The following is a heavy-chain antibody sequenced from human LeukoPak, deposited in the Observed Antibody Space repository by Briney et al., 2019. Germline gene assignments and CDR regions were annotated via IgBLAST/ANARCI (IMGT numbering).Heavy chain of an antibody. D-gene: IGHD3-10*01. CDR2: TNWNGGST. Sequence: GGSLRLSCAASGFTFDDYGMSWVRQAPGKGLEWVSGTNWNGGSTGYADSVKGRFTISRDNARNSLYLQMNSLGAEDTALYFCARRRVTVVREVDITSYYFDYWGQGTLVTVSS. V-gene: IGHV3-20*04. J-gene: IGHJ4*02. CDR1: GFTFDDYG. CDR3: ARRRVTVVREVDITSYYFDY.